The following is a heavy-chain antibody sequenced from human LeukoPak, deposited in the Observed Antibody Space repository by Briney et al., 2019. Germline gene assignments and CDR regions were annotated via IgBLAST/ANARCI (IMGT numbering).Heavy chain of an antibody. D-gene: IGHD2-2*01. CDR3: ARDSPLRYCSSTSCYRTLDY. CDR2: IYYSGST. Sequence: SQTLSLTCTVSGGSISSGGYYWSWIRQHPGKGLEWIGYIYYSGSTYYNPSLKSRVTISVDTSKNQFSLKLSSVSAADTAVYYCARDSPLRYCSSTSCYRTLDYWGQGTLVTVSS. V-gene: IGHV4-31*03. CDR1: GGSISSGGYY. J-gene: IGHJ4*02.